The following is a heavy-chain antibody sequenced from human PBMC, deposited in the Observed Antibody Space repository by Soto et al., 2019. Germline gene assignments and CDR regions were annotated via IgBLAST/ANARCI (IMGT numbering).Heavy chain of an antibody. Sequence: EVQLVESGGGLVQPGGSLRISCAASGFTFSSYSMHWVRQAPGKGLEYVSAISSNGGTTSYANSVKGRFTISRDNSKNMLYLQMGSLRAEDMAVYYCGGYSGDGIWSWGQGTLVTVSS. CDR3: GGYSGDGIWS. D-gene: IGHD1-26*01. CDR1: GFTFSSYS. CDR2: ISSNGGTT. V-gene: IGHV3-64*01. J-gene: IGHJ5*02.